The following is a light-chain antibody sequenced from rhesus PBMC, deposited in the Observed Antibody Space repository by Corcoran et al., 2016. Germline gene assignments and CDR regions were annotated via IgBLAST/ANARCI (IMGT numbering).Light chain of an antibody. V-gene: IGKV1-43*02. CDR2: GAS. CDR3: QHYYNTPFT. CDR1: QGIHTF. J-gene: IGKJ3*01. Sequence: DIQMTQSPSSLSASVGDRVTITCRASQGIHTFLNWYQQKPGKPPKRLIYGASSLDSGVPSRFSGSGSGTDFTLTISSRQSEDFAIYVCQHYYNTPFTFGPGTKLHIK.